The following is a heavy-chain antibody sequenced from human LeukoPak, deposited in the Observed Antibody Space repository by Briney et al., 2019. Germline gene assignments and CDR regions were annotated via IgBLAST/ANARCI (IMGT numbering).Heavy chain of an antibody. V-gene: IGHV1-69*04. CDR1: GGTFSSYA. D-gene: IGHD3-22*01. CDR3: AQSYYYDSSGYDWFDP. Sequence: GASVKVSCKASGGTFSSYAISWVRQAPGQGLEWMGRIIPILGIANYAQEFQGRVTITADKSTSTAYMELSSLRSEDTAVYYCAQSYYYDSSGYDWFDPWGQGTLVTVSS. CDR2: IIPILGIA. J-gene: IGHJ5*02.